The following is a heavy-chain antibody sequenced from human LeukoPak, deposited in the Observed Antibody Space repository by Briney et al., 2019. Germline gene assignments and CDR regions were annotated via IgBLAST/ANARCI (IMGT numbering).Heavy chain of an antibody. V-gene: IGHV4-34*01. CDR1: GGSFSGYY. CDR3: ARSERSGIYFDY. D-gene: IGHD6-13*01. Sequence: SETLSLTCAVYGGSFSGYYWSWIRQPPEKGLEWIAEINHDGSTNYNPSLKSRVTISVDTSKNQFSLTLTSVTAADTAVYYCARSERSGIYFDYWGQRTLVTVSS. J-gene: IGHJ4*02. CDR2: INHDGST.